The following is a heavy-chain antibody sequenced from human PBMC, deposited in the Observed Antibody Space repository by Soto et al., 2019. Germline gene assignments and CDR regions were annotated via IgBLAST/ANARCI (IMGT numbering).Heavy chain of an antibody. J-gene: IGHJ3*02. CDR3: ARDVSPGTSSLYIDAFDI. V-gene: IGHV3-7*05. CDR2: IKKDGSRT. D-gene: IGHD2-2*01. CDR1: GFSLGSYW. Sequence: EAQLVESGGGLVQPGGSLRLSCEASGFSLGSYWMTWVRQAPGKGLEWVANIKKDGSRTSYLDSVRGRFTISRDNVGNSLSLQMDSLRAEDPGLYFCARDVSPGTSSLYIDAFDIWGQGTMVTVSS.